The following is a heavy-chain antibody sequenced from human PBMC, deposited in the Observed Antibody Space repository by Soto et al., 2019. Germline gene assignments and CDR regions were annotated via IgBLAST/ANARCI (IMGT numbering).Heavy chain of an antibody. CDR1: GFTFSDYY. CDR3: ARVEKVVVVVAEENYFDY. V-gene: IGHV3-11*06. D-gene: IGHD2-15*01. CDR2: ISSSSSYT. Sequence: QVQLVESGGSLVKPGGSLRLSCAASGFTFSDYYMSWIRQAPGKGLEWVSYISSSSSYTNYADSVKGRFTISRDNAKNSLYLQMNSLRAEDTAVYYCARVEKVVVVVAEENYFDYWGQGTLVTVSS. J-gene: IGHJ4*02.